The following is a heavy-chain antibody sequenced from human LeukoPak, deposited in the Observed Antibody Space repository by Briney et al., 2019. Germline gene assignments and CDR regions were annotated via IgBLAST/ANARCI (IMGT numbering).Heavy chain of an antibody. J-gene: IGHJ3*02. CDR3: AKTLAGILGAFDI. D-gene: IGHD6-19*01. CDR1: GFTFSNYA. V-gene: IGHV3-23*01. Sequence: GGSLRLSCAASGFTFSNYAMSWVRQAPGKGLEWVSVLSGSGGSTYHADSVKGRFTISRDNSKNTLFLQMNSLRVEDTAIYYCAKTLAGILGAFDIWGQGTMVTVSS. CDR2: LSGSGGST.